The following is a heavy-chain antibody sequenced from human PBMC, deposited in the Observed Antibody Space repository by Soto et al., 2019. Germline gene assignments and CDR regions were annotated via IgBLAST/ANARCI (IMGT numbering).Heavy chain of an antibody. CDR2: ILYDGSNK. J-gene: IGHJ6*02. CDR1: GFTFRGFG. Sequence: GGSRSLSPAVPGFTFRGFGIRWVRQAPGKGLEWVALILYDGSNKSYEDSVKGRFTISRDNSKNTLYLQMNSLRAEATAVYYCAKDLRGMDVWGQGTTVTVSS. V-gene: IGHV3-30*02. CDR3: AKDLRGMDV.